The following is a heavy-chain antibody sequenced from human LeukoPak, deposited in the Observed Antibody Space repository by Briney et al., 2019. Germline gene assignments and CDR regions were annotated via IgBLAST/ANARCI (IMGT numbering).Heavy chain of an antibody. J-gene: IGHJ5*02. V-gene: IGHV4-39*01. D-gene: IGHD3-10*01. Sequence: PSETLSLTCTVSGGSISSSTYYWGWIRQPPGKGLEWIGSIYYSGSTYYNPSLKSRVTISVDTSKNQFSLKLSSVTAADTAVYYCARRERFACWFDPWGQGTLVTVSS. CDR1: GGSISSSTYY. CDR3: ARRERFACWFDP. CDR2: IYYSGST.